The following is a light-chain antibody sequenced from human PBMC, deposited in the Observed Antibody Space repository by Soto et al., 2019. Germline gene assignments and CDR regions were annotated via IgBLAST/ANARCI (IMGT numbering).Light chain of an antibody. CDR2: DVT. Sequence: QSALTQPPSVSGSPGQSVTISCTGTSSDVGGYDYVSWYQQRPGKAPKLLIYDVTKRPSGVPDRFSGSKSGNTASLTISGLQAEDEADFYCGTWDSSLSAWVFGGGTKLTVL. CDR1: SSDVGGYDY. CDR3: GTWDSSLSAWV. V-gene: IGLV2-11*01. J-gene: IGLJ3*02.